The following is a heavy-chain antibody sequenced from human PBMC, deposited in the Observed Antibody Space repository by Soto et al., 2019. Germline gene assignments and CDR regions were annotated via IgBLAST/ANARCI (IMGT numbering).Heavy chain of an antibody. CDR2: INAGNGNT. CDR1: GYTFTSYA. D-gene: IGHD3-16*02. CDR3: ARDPPADYDYIWGSYRYNAFDI. V-gene: IGHV1-3*01. Sequence: QVQLVQSGAEVKKPGASVKVSCKASGYTFTSYAMHWVRQAPGQRLEWMGWINAGNGNTKYSQKVQGRVTITRDTSASTAYMELSSLRSEDTAVYYCARDPPADYDYIWGSYRYNAFDIWGQGTMVTVSS. J-gene: IGHJ3*02.